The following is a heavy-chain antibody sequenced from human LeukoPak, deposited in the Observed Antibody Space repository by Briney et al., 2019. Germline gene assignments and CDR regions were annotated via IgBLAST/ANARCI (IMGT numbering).Heavy chain of an antibody. V-gene: IGHV3-23*01. CDR2: MSGDGATT. Sequence: GGSLRLSCAASGFTFSSYGMSWVRQAPGKGLEWVSAMSGDGATTYYADSVKGRFTISRDNSKNALYLQINSLGAEDTAVYYCAKANSITIFGVISPVDYWGQGTLVTVSS. J-gene: IGHJ4*02. CDR1: GFTFSSYG. D-gene: IGHD3-3*01. CDR3: AKANSITIFGVISPVDY.